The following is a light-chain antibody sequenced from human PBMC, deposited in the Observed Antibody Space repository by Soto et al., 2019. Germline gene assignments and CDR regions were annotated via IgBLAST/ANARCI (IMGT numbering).Light chain of an antibody. J-gene: IGLJ1*01. CDR1: SSDVGGHNY. V-gene: IGLV2-14*01. Sequence: QSALTQPASVSGSPGQSITISCAGTSSDVGGHNYVSWYQHLPGKAPRLMIYGVSSRPSEVSNRFSGSKSGNTASLTISGLQAEDEAVYYCSSYTTSSNYVFGTGTKLTVL. CDR2: GVS. CDR3: SSYTTSSNYV.